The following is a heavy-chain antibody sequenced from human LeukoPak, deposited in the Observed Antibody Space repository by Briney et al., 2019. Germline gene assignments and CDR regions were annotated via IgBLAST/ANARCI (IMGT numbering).Heavy chain of an antibody. Sequence: GESLKISCKGSGSRFTNYWIGWVRQMPGKGLEWMGIIFPGDSDTRYSPSFQDQVTISTDKSISTAYLQWSSLKASDTAIYYCAKLYSGRIDYWGQGTLVSVS. CDR2: IFPGDSDT. V-gene: IGHV5-51*01. CDR1: GSRFTNYW. CDR3: AKLYSGRIDY. D-gene: IGHD1-26*01. J-gene: IGHJ4*02.